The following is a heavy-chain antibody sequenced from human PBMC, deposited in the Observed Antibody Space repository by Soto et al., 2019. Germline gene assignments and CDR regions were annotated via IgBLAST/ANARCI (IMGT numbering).Heavy chain of an antibody. V-gene: IGHV1-69*12. Sequence: QVQLVQSGAEVKKPGSSVKVSCKASGGTFSSYAISWVRQAPGQGLEWMGGIIPIFGTADYAQKFQGRVTITEDESTSTDYMELSSLRSEDTAVYYFASPMNNYYFYGMDVWGQGTTVTVSS. CDR1: GGTFSSYA. CDR3: ASPMNNYYFYGMDV. J-gene: IGHJ6*02. CDR2: IIPIFGTA.